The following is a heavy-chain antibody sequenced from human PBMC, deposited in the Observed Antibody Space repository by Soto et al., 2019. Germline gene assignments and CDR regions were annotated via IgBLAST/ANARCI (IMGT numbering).Heavy chain of an antibody. CDR2: ISSSGSTI. V-gene: IGHV3-11*01. Sequence: GGSLRLSCAASGFTFSDYYMSWIRQAPGKGLEWVSYISSSGSTIYYADSVKGRFTISRDNAKNSLYLQMNSLRAEDTAVYYCARDQADDHCGGGSCYSDWFDPWGQGTLVTVSS. CDR3: ARDQADDHCGGGSCYSDWFDP. D-gene: IGHD2-15*01. J-gene: IGHJ5*02. CDR1: GFTFSDYY.